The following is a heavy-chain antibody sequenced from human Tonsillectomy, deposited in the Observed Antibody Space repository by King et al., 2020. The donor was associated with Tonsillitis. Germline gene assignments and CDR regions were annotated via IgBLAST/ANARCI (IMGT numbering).Heavy chain of an antibody. CDR2: MYTSGSA. Sequence: QLQESGPGLVKPSQTLSLTCTVSGGSINSGSYSWGWIRQPAGRGLEWIGRMYTSGSANYNPSLKNRATLSVDTSKNQFSLKLRSVTAADTAIYYCASRASTDYWGQGVLVTVSS. D-gene: IGHD2-21*01. V-gene: IGHV4-61*02. J-gene: IGHJ4*02. CDR3: ASRASTDY. CDR1: GGSINSGSYS.